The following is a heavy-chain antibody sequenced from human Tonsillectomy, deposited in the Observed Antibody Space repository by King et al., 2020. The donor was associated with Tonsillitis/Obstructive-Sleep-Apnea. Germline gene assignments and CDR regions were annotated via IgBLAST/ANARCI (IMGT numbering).Heavy chain of an antibody. CDR3: ARGASHYDFWSGYSYYFDY. J-gene: IGHJ4*02. CDR2: IYSGGST. Sequence: VQLVESGGGLVQPGGSLRLSCAASGFTVSSNYMSWVRPAPGKGLEWVSVIYSGGSTYYADSVKGRFTISRDNSKTTLYLQMNSLRAEDTAVYYCARGASHYDFWSGYSYYFDYWGQGTLVTVSS. CDR1: GFTVSSNY. D-gene: IGHD3-3*01. V-gene: IGHV3-66*01.